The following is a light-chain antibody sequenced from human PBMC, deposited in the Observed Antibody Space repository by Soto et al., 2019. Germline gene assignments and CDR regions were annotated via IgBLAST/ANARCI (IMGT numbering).Light chain of an antibody. J-gene: IGKJ2*01. CDR3: RQRSSAPPTYT. V-gene: IGKV3-11*01. CDR1: QSVSGY. CDR2: DAS. Sequence: EIVLTQSPATRSLSPGERATLSCRPSQSVSGYLAWYQQKPGQAHRLLIADASNRATGIPDMFSGSVSMTDCTLTITSLAPEDLDVYSCRQRSSAPPTYTFGQWTTLAIK.